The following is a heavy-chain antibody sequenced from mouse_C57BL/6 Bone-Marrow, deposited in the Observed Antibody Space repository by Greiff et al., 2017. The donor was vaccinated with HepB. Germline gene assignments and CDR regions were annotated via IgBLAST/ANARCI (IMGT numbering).Heavy chain of an antibody. Sequence: EVKVVESGGDLVKPGGSLKLSCAASGFTFSSYGMSWVRQTPDKRLEWVATISSGGSYTYYPDSVKGRFTISRDNAKNTLYLQMSSLKSEDTAMYYCARQEDDYYGFAYWGQGTRVTVSA. CDR3: ARQEDDYYGFAY. V-gene: IGHV5-6*01. CDR1: GFTFSSYG. CDR2: ISSGGSYT. D-gene: IGHD2-3*01. J-gene: IGHJ3*01.